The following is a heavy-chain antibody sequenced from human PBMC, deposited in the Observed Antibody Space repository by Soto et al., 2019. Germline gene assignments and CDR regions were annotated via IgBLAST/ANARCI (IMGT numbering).Heavy chain of an antibody. CDR2: ISGYNGNT. CDR1: GYSFTTYG. Sequence: QVQLVQSRGEAKMPGASVKVSCKTSGYSFTTYGISWVRQAPGQGLEWMGWISGYNGNTNYAQNLQGRVTMTTDTSTSTAYMELRSLRSDDTAVYYCAREGPAPYYYYGMDVWGQGSTVTVSS. CDR3: AREGPAPYYYYGMDV. J-gene: IGHJ6*02. V-gene: IGHV1-18*01.